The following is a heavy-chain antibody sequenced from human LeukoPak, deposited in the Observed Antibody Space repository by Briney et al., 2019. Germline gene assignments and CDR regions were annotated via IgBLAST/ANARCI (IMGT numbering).Heavy chain of an antibody. J-gene: IGHJ5*02. CDR1: GFTFSNYA. CDR2: ISGSGGST. V-gene: IGHV3-23*01. CDR3: AKSAVAGPSYRWFDP. D-gene: IGHD6-19*01. Sequence: PGGSLRLSCAASGFTFSNYAMSWVRQAPGKGLEWVSAISGSGGSTYYTDSVKGRFTISRDNPKNTLYLQMNSLRAEDTAVYYCAKSAVAGPSYRWFDPWGQGTLVTVSS.